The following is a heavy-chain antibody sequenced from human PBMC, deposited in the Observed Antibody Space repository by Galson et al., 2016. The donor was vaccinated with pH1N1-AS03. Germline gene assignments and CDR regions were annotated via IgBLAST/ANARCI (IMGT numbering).Heavy chain of an antibody. Sequence: QSGAEVKKPGESLQISCKGSGYSFTNHWIAWVRQMPGKGLEWMGFIYPVDSDTRYSPSFQGQVTISADKSVTTAYLQWSSLKASDTAIYYCARHRVYQVLSSAMDVWGQGTTVTVSS. CDR3: ARHRVYQVLSSAMDV. V-gene: IGHV5-51*01. CDR2: IYPVDSDT. D-gene: IGHD2-2*01. J-gene: IGHJ6*02. CDR1: GYSFTNHW.